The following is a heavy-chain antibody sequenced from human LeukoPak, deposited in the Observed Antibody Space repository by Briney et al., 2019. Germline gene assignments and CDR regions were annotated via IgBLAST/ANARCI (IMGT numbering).Heavy chain of an antibody. D-gene: IGHD5-24*01. CDR3: ARDTDGYIAY. Sequence: GGSLRLSCAASGFTFSSYGMHWVRQALGKGLEWVAVIWYDGSNKYYADSVKGRFTISRDNSKNTLYLQMNSLRAEDTAVYYCARDTDGYIAYWGQGTLVTVSS. V-gene: IGHV3-33*01. CDR2: IWYDGSNK. J-gene: IGHJ4*02. CDR1: GFTFSSYG.